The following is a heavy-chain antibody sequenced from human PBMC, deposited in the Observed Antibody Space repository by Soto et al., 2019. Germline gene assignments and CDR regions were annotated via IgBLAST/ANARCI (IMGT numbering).Heavy chain of an antibody. CDR1: VFTLSSYS. J-gene: IGHJ4*02. CDR2: ISSSRNYI. CDR3: AKDLTGKQSSYYLDY. Sequence: PXGSLRLSCASSVFTLSSYSMSCVRHSPGKGLEWVSSISSSRNYIYYADSVKGRFTISRDDARNSLYLQLNSLRAEDTAVYYCAKDLTGKQSSYYLDYWGQVTLSTVSS. D-gene: IGHD3-10*01. V-gene: IGHV3-21*01.